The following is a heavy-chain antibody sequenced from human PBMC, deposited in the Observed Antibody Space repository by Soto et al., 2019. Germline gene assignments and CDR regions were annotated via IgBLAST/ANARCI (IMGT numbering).Heavy chain of an antibody. D-gene: IGHD3-10*01. J-gene: IGHJ4*02. CDR3: ATSYGSGYRAFDY. CDR1: GDTFAFHS. CDR2: INPILSMS. V-gene: IGHV1-69*02. Sequence: ASVKVSCKASGDTFAFHSINWVRQAPGLGLEWMGRINPILSMSNYAQRFQGRVTMTADKSTSTAYMVLSSLRPEDTAIYYCATSYGSGYRAFDYWGQGALVTVSS.